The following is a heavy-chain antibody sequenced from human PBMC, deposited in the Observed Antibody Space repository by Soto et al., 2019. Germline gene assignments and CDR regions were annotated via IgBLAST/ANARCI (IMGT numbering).Heavy chain of an antibody. D-gene: IGHD3-3*01. V-gene: IGHV1-69*01. CDR2: IIPIFGTA. Sequence: QVQLVQSGAEVKKPGSSVKVSCKASGGTFSSYAISWVRQAPGQGLEWMGGIIPIFGTANYAQKFQGRVTITADESTSTAYMELSSLRSEDTAVYYCACQTSFFGVVINDYYGMDVWGQGTTVTVSS. CDR1: GGTFSSYA. CDR3: ACQTSFFGVVINDYYGMDV. J-gene: IGHJ6*02.